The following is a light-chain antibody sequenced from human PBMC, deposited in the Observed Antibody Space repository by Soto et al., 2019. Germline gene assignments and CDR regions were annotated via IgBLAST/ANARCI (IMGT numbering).Light chain of an antibody. CDR2: DVT. CDR1: SSDVGGYNY. Sequence: QSVLTQPASVSRSPGQSITISCTGTSSDVGGYNYVSWYQHHPDKAPKLVIYDVTNRPSGVSNRFSGSKAGNTASLTISGLQAEDEADYYCNSYTGSATPYVFGTGTKVTVL. J-gene: IGLJ1*01. CDR3: NSYTGSATPYV. V-gene: IGLV2-14*03.